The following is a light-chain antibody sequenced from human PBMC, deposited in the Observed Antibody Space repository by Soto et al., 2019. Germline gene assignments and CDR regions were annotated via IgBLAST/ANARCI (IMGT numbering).Light chain of an antibody. Sequence: ESGLRQSPGTVSLSPGERDTLSCRASQSVSRTYLAWYQQKPGQAPRLLIYGASSRATGIPDRFSGSGSGTDFTLTISRLEPEDFAVYYCQHYGSSLTFGGGTTVEI. J-gene: IGKJ4*01. V-gene: IGKV3-20*01. CDR3: QHYGSSLT. CDR2: GAS. CDR1: QSVSRTY.